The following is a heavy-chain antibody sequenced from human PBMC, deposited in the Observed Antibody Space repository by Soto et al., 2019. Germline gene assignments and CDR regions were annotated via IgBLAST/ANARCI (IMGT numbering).Heavy chain of an antibody. V-gene: IGHV4-4*02. J-gene: IGHJ6*02. CDR1: GRSISSSNW. CDR2: IYHSGST. CDR3: ARVSGSYYYGMDV. Sequence: SETLSLTFTVSGRSISSSNWWSWVRPPPGKGLEWIGEIYHSGSTNYNPSLKSRVTISVDKSKNQFSLKLSSVTAADTAVYYCARVSGSYYYGMDVWGQGITVTVSS. D-gene: IGHD1-26*01.